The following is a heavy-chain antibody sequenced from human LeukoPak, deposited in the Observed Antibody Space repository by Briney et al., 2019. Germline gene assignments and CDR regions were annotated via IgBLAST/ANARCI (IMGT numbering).Heavy chain of an antibody. CDR3: ARDLGDSSGYRYYYYYMDV. V-gene: IGHV1-46*01. J-gene: IGHJ6*03. CDR2: INPSGGST. CDR1: GYTFTSYY. D-gene: IGHD3-22*01. Sequence: ASVKVSYKASGYTFTSYYMHWVRQAPGQGLEWMGIINPSGGSTSYAQKFQGRVTMTRDMSTSTAYMELRSLRSDDTAVYYCARDLGDSSGYRYYYYYMDVWGKGTTVTISS.